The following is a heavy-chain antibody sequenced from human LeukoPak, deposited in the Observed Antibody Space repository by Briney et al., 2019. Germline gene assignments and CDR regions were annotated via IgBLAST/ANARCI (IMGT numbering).Heavy chain of an antibody. D-gene: IGHD3-10*01. CDR1: GYTFTGYY. V-gene: IGHV1-2*02. Sequence: ASVKLSCKASGYTFTGYYMHWVRQAPGQGLEWMGWINPNSGGTNYAQKFQGRVTMTRDTSISTAYMKLSRLRSDDTAVYYCARDIGVDINWFDPWGQGTLVTVSS. CDR3: ARDIGVDINWFDP. CDR2: INPNSGGT. J-gene: IGHJ5*02.